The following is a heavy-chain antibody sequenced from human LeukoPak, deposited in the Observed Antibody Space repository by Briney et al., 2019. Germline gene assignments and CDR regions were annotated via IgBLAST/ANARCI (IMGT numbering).Heavy chain of an antibody. CDR3: AKVGLFDY. V-gene: IGHV3-23*01. J-gene: IGHJ4*02. Sequence: GGSLRLSCAASGFTFSSFAMSWVRQAPGRGLEWVSSFGNDGLTYYADSVKGRFIISRDNSKNTLYLQMNSLRAEDTAVYYCAKVGLFDYWGQGTLVTVFS. CDR1: GFTFSSFA. CDR2: FGNDGLT.